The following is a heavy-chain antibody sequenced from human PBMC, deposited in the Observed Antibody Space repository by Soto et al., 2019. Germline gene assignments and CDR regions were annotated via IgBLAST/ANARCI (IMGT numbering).Heavy chain of an antibody. V-gene: IGHV1-18*01. CDR3: ARDPHIVVFPAATYWFDP. CDR1: GYSFTNYG. Sequence: ASVKVSCEASGYSFTNYGISWVRQAPGQEHEWMGWISAYNDNTNYAQKFQGRVTMTTDTSTTTAYMELRSLRSDDTAVYYCARDPHIVVFPAATYWFDPSSQGAPVTVSA. D-gene: IGHD2-2*01. J-gene: IGHJ5*02. CDR2: ISAYNDNT.